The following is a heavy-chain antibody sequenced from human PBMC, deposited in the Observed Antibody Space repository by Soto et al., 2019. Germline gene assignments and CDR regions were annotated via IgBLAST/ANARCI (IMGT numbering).Heavy chain of an antibody. CDR3: ARARYFYDSSGLDY. V-gene: IGHV1-3*01. CDR2: INVGNSNT. Sequence: ASVKVSCKDSGGTFASYPMHWVRQAPGQRLEWMGWINVGNSNTKYSQKFQGRVTISRDTSASTAYMELSSLRSEDTSVYYCARARYFYDSSGLDYWGQGALVTVSS. D-gene: IGHD3-22*01. CDR1: GGTFASYP. J-gene: IGHJ4*02.